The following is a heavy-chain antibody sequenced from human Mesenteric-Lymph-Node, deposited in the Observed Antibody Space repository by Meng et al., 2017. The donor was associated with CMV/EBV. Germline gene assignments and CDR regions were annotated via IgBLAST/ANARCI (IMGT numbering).Heavy chain of an antibody. CDR2: INWNGGST. CDR1: GFTFDDYG. Sequence: GESLKISCAASGFTFDDYGMSWVRQAPGKGLEWVSGINWNGGSTGYADSVKGRFTTSRDNAKNSLYLQLNSLRAEDTAVYYCARNAGWSVDYWGQGTAVTVSS. CDR3: ARNAGWSVDY. D-gene: IGHD6-19*01. V-gene: IGHV3-20*04. J-gene: IGHJ4*02.